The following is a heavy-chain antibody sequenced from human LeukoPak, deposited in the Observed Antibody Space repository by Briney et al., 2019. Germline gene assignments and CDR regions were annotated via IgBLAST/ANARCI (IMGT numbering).Heavy chain of an antibody. CDR3: AELGITMIGGV. J-gene: IGHJ6*04. CDR2: ISTSSSYI. V-gene: IGHV3-21*01. D-gene: IGHD3-10*02. CDR1: GFTFSSYS. Sequence: PGGSLRLSCAASGFTFSSYSMDWVRQAPGKGLEWVSSISTSSSYIYYADSVKGRFTISRDNAKNSLYLQMNSLRAEDTAVYYCAELGITMIGGVWGKGTTVTISS.